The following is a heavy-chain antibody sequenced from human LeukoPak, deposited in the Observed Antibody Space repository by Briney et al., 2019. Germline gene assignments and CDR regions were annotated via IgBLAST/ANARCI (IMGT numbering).Heavy chain of an antibody. CDR1: GGSISSYY. CDR3: ARVGVVTATPLFDY. Sequence: SETLSLTCTVSGGSISSYYWSWIRQPAGKGLEWIGRIYTSGSTNYNPSLKSRVTMSVDTSKNQFSLKLSSVTAADTAAYYCARVGVVTATPLFDYWGQGTLVTVSS. V-gene: IGHV4-4*07. J-gene: IGHJ4*02. D-gene: IGHD2-21*02. CDR2: IYTSGST.